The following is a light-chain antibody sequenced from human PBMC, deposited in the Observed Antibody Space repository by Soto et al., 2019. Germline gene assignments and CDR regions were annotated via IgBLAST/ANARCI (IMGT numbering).Light chain of an antibody. Sequence: DIQMTQSPSTLSASVGDRVTITCRASQSISSWLAWYQQKPGKAPKLLIYDASSLESGVPLRFSGSGSGTEFTLSISSLQPDDFATYYCQQYNSYPCTFGQGTKLEIK. V-gene: IGKV1-5*01. CDR3: QQYNSYPCT. CDR1: QSISSW. J-gene: IGKJ2*02. CDR2: DAS.